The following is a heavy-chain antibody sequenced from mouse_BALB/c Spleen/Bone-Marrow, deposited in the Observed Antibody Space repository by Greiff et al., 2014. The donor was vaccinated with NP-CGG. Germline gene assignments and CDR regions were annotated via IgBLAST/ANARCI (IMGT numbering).Heavy chain of an antibody. CDR1: GFTFSSYA. D-gene: IGHD2-3*01. Sequence: EVQVVESGGGLVKPGGSLKLSCAASGFTFSSYAMSWVRQTPEKRLEWVATISSGGSYTYYPDSVKGRFAISRDNAKNTLYLQMSSLRSEDTAMYYCARQRDGSYARDYWGQGTSVTVSS. V-gene: IGHV5-9-3*01. J-gene: IGHJ4*01. CDR2: ISSGGSYT. CDR3: ARQRDGSYARDY.